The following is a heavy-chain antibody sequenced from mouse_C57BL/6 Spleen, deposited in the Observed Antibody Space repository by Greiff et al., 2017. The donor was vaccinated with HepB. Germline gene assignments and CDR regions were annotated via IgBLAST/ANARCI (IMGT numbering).Heavy chain of an antibody. CDR3: AKPITTGWYFDV. CDR1: GFTFSDYG. CDR2: ISSGSSTI. D-gene: IGHD1-2*01. Sequence: EVQGVESGGGLVKPGGSLKLSCAASGFTFSDYGMHWVRQAPKKGLEWVAYISSGSSTIYYADTVKGRFTISRDNAKNTLFLQMTSLRSEDTAMYYCAKPITTGWYFDVWGTGTTVTVSS. J-gene: IGHJ1*03. V-gene: IGHV5-17*01.